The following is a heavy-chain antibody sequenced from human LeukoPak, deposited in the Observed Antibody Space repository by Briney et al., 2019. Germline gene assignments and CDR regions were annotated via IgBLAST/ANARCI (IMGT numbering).Heavy chain of an antibody. CDR2: IIPVIGIQ. CDR3: ASWNYYDSSGSFDY. V-gene: IGHV1-69*04. J-gene: IGHJ4*02. CDR1: GDTFSSYA. Sequence: SVKVSCKASGDTFSSYAISWVRQAPGQGLEWMGRIIPVIGIQNYAQKFQGRVSITADKSTSTAYMELSSLRSEDTAVYYCASWNYYDSSGSFDYWGQGTLVTVSS. D-gene: IGHD3-22*01.